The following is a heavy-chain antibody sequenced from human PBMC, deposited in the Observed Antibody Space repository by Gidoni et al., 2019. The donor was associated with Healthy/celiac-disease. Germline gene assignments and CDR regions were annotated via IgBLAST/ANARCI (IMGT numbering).Heavy chain of an antibody. V-gene: IGHV1-46*03. CDR2: INPSGGST. Sequence: QVQLVQSGAEVKKPGASVKVSCKASGYTFTSYYMHWVRQAPGQGLEWMGIINPSGGSTSYAQKFQGRVTMTRDTFTSTVYMELSSLRSEDTAVYYCARRAILTGRVRNWGFDYWGQGTLVTVSS. CDR1: GYTFTSYY. CDR3: ARRAILTGRVRNWGFDY. J-gene: IGHJ4*02. D-gene: IGHD3-9*01.